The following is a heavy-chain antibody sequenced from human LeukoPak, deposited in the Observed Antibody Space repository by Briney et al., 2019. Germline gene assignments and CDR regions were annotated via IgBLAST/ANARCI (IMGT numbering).Heavy chain of an antibody. CDR1: GFTFSSYA. CDR2: ISYDGSNK. D-gene: IGHD4-17*01. Sequence: PGGSLRLSCAASGFTFSSYAMHWVRQAPGKGLEWVAVISYDGSNKYYGDSVKGRFTISRDNSKNTLYLQMNSLRAEDTAVYYCARDTLATVTRFVYWGQGTLVTVSS. J-gene: IGHJ4*02. V-gene: IGHV3-30-3*01. CDR3: ARDTLATVTRFVY.